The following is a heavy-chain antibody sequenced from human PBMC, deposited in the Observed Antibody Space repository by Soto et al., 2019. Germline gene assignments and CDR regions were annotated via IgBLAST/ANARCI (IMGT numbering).Heavy chain of an antibody. CDR3: ARSRWAYCFDH. CDR2: IYWDNEK. Sequence: QITLKETGPTLVKPTQTLTLTCTFSGFSLSTSGVSVGWIRQSPGKALEWLARIYWDNEKRYSPSLKSRLTLTKDTSKNQVVLTMSNMDPVDTATYLCARSRWAYCFDHWGQGTLVTVSS. J-gene: IGHJ4*02. CDR1: GFSLSTSGVS. V-gene: IGHV2-5*02.